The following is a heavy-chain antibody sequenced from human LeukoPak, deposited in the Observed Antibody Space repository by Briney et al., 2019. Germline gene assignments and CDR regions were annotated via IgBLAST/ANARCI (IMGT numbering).Heavy chain of an antibody. CDR2: ISSSSSTI. Sequence: GGSLRLSFAASGFTFSSYSMNWVRQAPGKGLEWVSYISSSSSTIYYADSVKGRFTISRDNAKNSLYLQMNSLRAEDTAVYYCAREPAWTYCSSTSCYRKPEYFQHWGQGTLVTVSS. D-gene: IGHD2-2*02. CDR3: AREPAWTYCSSTSCYRKPEYFQH. CDR1: GFTFSSYS. J-gene: IGHJ1*01. V-gene: IGHV3-48*01.